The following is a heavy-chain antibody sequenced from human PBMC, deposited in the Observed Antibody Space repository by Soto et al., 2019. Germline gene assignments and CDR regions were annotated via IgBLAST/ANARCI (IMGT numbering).Heavy chain of an antibody. CDR1: GFTFSSYA. D-gene: IGHD5-18*01. V-gene: IGHV3-23*01. J-gene: IGHJ4*02. CDR2: ISGSGGST. Sequence: EVQLLESGGGLVQPGGSLRLSCAASGFTFSSYAMSWVRQAPGKGLEWVSAISGSGGSTYYADSVKGRFTISRDNSKTTLYLQMNSLRAEDTAVYYCANGYSYGYGYYFDYLGQGTLVTVSS. CDR3: ANGYSYGYGYYFDY.